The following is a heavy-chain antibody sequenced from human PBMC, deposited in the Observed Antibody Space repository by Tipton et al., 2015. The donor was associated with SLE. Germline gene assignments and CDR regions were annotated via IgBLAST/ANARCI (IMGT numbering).Heavy chain of an antibody. CDR2: INHSGST. CDR3: ARGDAPLVTHRDYFDY. J-gene: IGHJ4*02. V-gene: IGHV4-39*07. CDR1: GGSISSGSYY. D-gene: IGHD2-21*02. Sequence: TLSLTCTVSGGSISSGSYYWSWIRQPPGKGLEWIGEINHSGSTNYNPSLKSRITISVDTSKNQFSLKLSSVTAADTAVYYCARGDAPLVTHRDYFDYWGQGTLVTVSS.